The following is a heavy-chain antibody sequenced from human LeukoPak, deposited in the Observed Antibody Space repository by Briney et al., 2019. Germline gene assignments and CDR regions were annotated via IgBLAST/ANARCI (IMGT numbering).Heavy chain of an antibody. J-gene: IGHJ1*01. D-gene: IGHD6-13*01. CDR2: ISSSSSYI. Sequence: GGSLRLSCAASGFTFSSYSMNWVRQAPGKGLEWVSSISSSSSYIYYADSVKGRFTISRDNAKNSLYLQMNSLRAEDTAVYYCAKDRTAAVFQHWGQGTLVTVSS. V-gene: IGHV3-21*04. CDR1: GFTFSSYS. CDR3: AKDRTAAVFQH.